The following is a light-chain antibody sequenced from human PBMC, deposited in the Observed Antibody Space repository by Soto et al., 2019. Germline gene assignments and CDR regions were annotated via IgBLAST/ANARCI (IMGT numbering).Light chain of an antibody. CDR1: QSVSSY. CDR3: QQRSNWPLT. J-gene: IGKJ4*01. CDR2: DAS. V-gene: IGKV3-11*01. Sequence: EIVLTQSPATLSLSPGERATLSCRASQSVSSYLAWYQQKPGQAPRLLMYDASNRATGIPARFSGSGSGTDFTLTISSLEPEDFAVYYCQQRSNWPLTLGGGTKVDI.